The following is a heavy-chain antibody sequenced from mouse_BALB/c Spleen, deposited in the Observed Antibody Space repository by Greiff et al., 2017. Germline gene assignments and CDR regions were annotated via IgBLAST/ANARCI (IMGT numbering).Heavy chain of an antibody. CDR2: IDPYNGGT. CDR1: GYAFTSYN. J-gene: IGHJ4*01. D-gene: IGHD2-10*01. CDR3: AREEGPYYGNYYAMDD. V-gene: IGHV1S135*01. Sequence: EVQLQQSGPELVKPGASVKVSCKASGYAFTSYNMYWVKQSHGKSLEWIGYIDPYNGGTSYNQKFKGKATLTVDKSSSTAYMHLNSLTSEDSAVYYCAREEGPYYGNYYAMDDWGQGTSVTVSS.